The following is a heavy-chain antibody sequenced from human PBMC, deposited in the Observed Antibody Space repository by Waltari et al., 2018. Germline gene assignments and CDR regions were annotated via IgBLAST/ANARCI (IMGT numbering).Heavy chain of an antibody. CDR1: GYSFPNYW. Sequence: EVPLEHSGVEVKEPGEARAISCKGSGYSFPNYWIGWVRQMHGKGLEWMGIVYPGDSDTRYSPSFEGQVTISVDKSINTAYLQWNSLTASDTALYYCARSCSNSGCLYFDSWGQGTVVTVSS. V-gene: IGHV5-51*03. D-gene: IGHD5-12*01. CDR2: VYPGDSDT. CDR3: ARSCSNSGCLYFDS. J-gene: IGHJ4*02.